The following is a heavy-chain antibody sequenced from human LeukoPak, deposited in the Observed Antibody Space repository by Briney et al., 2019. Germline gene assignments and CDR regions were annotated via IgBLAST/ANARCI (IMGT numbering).Heavy chain of an antibody. D-gene: IGHD3-16*02. CDR2: IKQDGSEK. Sequence: GGSLRLSCAASGVSFSSYWMSCVRHAPGKGREGVANIKQDGSEKYYVDSLKGRFTISRDNAKNSLYLQMNSLRAEDTAVYYCARGYISPRMNWFDPWGQGTLVTVSS. J-gene: IGHJ5*02. V-gene: IGHV3-7*05. CDR1: GVSFSSYW. CDR3: ARGYISPRMNWFDP.